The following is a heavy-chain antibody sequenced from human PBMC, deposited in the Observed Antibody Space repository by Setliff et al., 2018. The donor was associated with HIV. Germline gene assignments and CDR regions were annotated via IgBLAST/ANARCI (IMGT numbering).Heavy chain of an antibody. V-gene: IGHV3-9*01. D-gene: IGHD6-19*01. Sequence: GGSLRLSCAASGFNFNDYAMHWVRQAPGEGLEWVSGISWNSGSIGYASSVKGRFSISRDNAKDSVYLQMNSLRTEDTAFYYCAKKVAGVNWYFDRWGRGTLVTVSS. CDR3: AKKVAGVNWYFDR. CDR2: ISWNSGSI. CDR1: GFNFNDYA. J-gene: IGHJ2*01.